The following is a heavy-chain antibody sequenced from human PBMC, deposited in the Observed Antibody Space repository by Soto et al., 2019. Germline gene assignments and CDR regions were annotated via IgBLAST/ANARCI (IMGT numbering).Heavy chain of an antibody. D-gene: IGHD3-10*01. J-gene: IGHJ6*02. CDR1: GGTFSSYA. Sequence: ASVKVSCKASGGTFSSYAISWVRQAPGQGLEWMGWISAYNGNTNYAQKLQGRVTMTTDTSTSTAYMELRSLRSDDTAVYYCARDMYYYGSGSYYPTPYYYYGMDVWGQGTTVTVSS. CDR3: ARDMYYYGSGSYYPTPYYYYGMDV. V-gene: IGHV1-18*01. CDR2: ISAYNGNT.